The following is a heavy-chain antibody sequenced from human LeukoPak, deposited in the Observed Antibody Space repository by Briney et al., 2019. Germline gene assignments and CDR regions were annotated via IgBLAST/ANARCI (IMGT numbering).Heavy chain of an antibody. V-gene: IGHV1-69*05. CDR1: GGTFSSYA. CDR3: ASLDYRSSSFDY. CDR2: IIPIFGTA. D-gene: IGHD6-6*01. Sequence: SVKVSCKASGGTFSSYAISWVRQAPGQGLEWMGGIIPIFGTANYAQKFQGRVTITTDESTSTAYMELSSLRSEDTAVYYCASLDYRSSSFDYWGQGTLVTVSS. J-gene: IGHJ4*02.